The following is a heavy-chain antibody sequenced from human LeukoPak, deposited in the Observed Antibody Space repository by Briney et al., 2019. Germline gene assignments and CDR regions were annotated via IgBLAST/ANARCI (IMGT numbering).Heavy chain of an antibody. CDR3: AKDGSSWYIDP. CDR1: GFTFSSYG. Sequence: PGGSLRLSCAASGFTFSSYGMQWVRQAPGKGLEWVAVISYDGSNKYYADSVKGRFTISRDNSKNTLYLQMNSLRAEDTAVYYCAKDGSSWYIDPWGQGTLVTVSS. D-gene: IGHD6-13*01. CDR2: ISYDGSNK. V-gene: IGHV3-30*18. J-gene: IGHJ5*02.